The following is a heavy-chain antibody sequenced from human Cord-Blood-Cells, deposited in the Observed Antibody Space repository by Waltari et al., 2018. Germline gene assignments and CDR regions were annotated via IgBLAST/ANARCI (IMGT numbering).Heavy chain of an antibody. Sequence: QVQLVQSGAEVKKPGASVKVSCKASGYTCTGYYMHWVRQAPGQGLEWMGWINPNSGGTNYAQKFQGRVTMTRDTSISTAYMELSRLRSDDTAVYYCARVPPLWLRHPTSYYYGMDVWGQGTTVTVSS. J-gene: IGHJ6*02. V-gene: IGHV1-2*02. D-gene: IGHD5-12*01. CDR2: INPNSGGT. CDR3: ARVPPLWLRHPTSYYYGMDV. CDR1: GYTCTGYY.